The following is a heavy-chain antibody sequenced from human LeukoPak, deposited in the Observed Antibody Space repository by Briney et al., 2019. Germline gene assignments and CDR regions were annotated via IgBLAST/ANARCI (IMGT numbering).Heavy chain of an antibody. Sequence: SETLSLTCSVSGGSISSSSYYWGWIRQPPGKGPEWIGSIYYSGNTYYNPSLKSRVTISVDTSKNQFSLKLSSVTAADTAVHYCARSYRYSYGFFDYWGQGPWSPSPQ. CDR1: GGSISSSSYY. CDR3: ARSYRYSYGFFDY. J-gene: IGHJ4*03. D-gene: IGHD5-18*01. CDR2: IYYSGNT. V-gene: IGHV4-39*01.